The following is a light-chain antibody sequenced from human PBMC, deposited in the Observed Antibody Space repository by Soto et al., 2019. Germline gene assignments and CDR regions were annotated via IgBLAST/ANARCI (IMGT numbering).Light chain of an antibody. V-gene: IGKV3-20*01. CDR1: QSVTTQ. J-gene: IGKJ1*01. CDR3: QQYGGSTRT. Sequence: EIVLTQSPGTPSLSPGERATLSCRASQSVTTQLAWYQQKPGQAPRLIIHGASSRATGVPDRITGSGSGTDFTLSISRLEPEDFAVYYCQQYGGSTRTFGQGTKV. CDR2: GAS.